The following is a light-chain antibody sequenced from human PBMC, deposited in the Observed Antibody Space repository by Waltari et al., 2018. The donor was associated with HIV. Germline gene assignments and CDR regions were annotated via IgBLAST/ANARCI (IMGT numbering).Light chain of an antibody. CDR1: QSVSSN. CDR3: QQYNNWPPVDT. J-gene: IGKJ2*01. Sequence: EIVMTQSPATLSVSPGERATLSCRASQSVSSNLAWYKQKPGQAPRLLIYGASTRATGIPARFSGSGSGTEFTLTISSLQSEDFAVYYCQQYNNWPPVDTFGQGTKLEIK. CDR2: GAS. V-gene: IGKV3-15*01.